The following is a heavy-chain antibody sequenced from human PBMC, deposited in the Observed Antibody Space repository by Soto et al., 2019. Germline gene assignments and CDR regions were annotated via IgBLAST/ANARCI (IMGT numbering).Heavy chain of an antibody. CDR3: ARGQGAAIGDYYYHGMDV. CDR1: GFIFSGSA. J-gene: IGHJ6*02. V-gene: IGHV3-73*01. Sequence: GSLRLSCAASGFIFSGSAIHWVRQASGKGLEWVGRIRSRANNFATSSAASVKGRFTFSRDDSKNTAYLQMNTLKPEDTAVYYCARGQGAAIGDYYYHGMDVWGQGTTVIVSS. D-gene: IGHD2-2*02. CDR2: IRSRANNFAT.